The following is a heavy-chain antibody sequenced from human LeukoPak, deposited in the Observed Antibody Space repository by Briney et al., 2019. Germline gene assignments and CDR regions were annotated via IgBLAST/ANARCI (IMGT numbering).Heavy chain of an antibody. CDR2: IRSKANNYAT. V-gene: IGHV3-73*01. CDR3: TRHSFIAEAGDPIDY. Sequence: GGSLRLSCSASGFTFSSYAMHWVRQASGKGLEWVGRIRSKANNYATAYAASVKGRFTISRDDSKNTAYLQMNSLKTEDTAVYYCTRHSFIAEAGDPIDYWGQGTLVTVSS. J-gene: IGHJ4*02. CDR1: GFTFSSYA. D-gene: IGHD7-27*01.